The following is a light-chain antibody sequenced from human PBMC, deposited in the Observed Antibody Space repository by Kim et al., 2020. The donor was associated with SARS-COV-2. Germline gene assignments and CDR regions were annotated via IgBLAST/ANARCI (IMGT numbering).Light chain of an antibody. CDR2: QDS. CDR3: QAWDRSFGCWV. V-gene: IGLV3-1*01. J-gene: IGLJ3*02. Sequence: SYELTQPPSVSVSPGQTASITCSGDKLGDKYACWYQKKPGQSPVLVIYQDSKRPSGIPERFSGSNSGNTATLTISGTQAMDEADYYCQAWDRSFGCWVFG. CDR1: KLGDKY.